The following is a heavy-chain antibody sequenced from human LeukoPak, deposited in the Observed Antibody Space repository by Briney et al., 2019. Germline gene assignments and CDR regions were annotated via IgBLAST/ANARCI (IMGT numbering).Heavy chain of an antibody. V-gene: IGHV5-51*01. CDR2: INFGDSET. Sequence: GEPLKISCKASGHSFTNHWIGWVRQMPGIGLEWVGIINFGDSETLYSPSFQGQVTISLDKSISTTYLQWRSLKASDTATYYCATRPYAGSPNWYDPWGQGTLVTVSS. D-gene: IGHD1-26*01. CDR1: GHSFTNHW. CDR3: ATRPYAGSPNWYDP. J-gene: IGHJ5*02.